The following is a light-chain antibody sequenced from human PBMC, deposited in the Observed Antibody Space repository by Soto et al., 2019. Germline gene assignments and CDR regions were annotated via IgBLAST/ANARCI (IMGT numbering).Light chain of an antibody. CDR1: QSVSSSH. V-gene: IGKV3-20*01. Sequence: EIVLTQSPGTLSLSPGERATLSCRASQSVSSSHLAWYQQKPGRAPTLLIYGASSRATGIPDRFSGSGSGTDFPLTISRLEPGDFAVYYCQQYGSLWTFGQGTKVEI. CDR2: GAS. J-gene: IGKJ1*01. CDR3: QQYGSLWT.